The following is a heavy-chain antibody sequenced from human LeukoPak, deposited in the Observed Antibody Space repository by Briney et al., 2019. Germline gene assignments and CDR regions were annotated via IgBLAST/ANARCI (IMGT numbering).Heavy chain of an antibody. CDR1: GGSISSYY. J-gene: IGHJ4*02. D-gene: IGHD3-10*01. V-gene: IGHV4-59*12. CDR3: ARGGITMVRGVPPHFDY. Sequence: PSETLSLTCTVSGGSISSYYWSWIRQPPGKGLEWIGYIYYSGSTNYNPSLKSRVTISVDTSKNQFSLKLSSVTAADTAVYYCARGGITMVRGVPPHFDYWGQGTLVTVSS. CDR2: IYYSGST.